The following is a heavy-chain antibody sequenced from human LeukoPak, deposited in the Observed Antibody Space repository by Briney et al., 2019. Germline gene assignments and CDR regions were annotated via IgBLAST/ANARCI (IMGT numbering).Heavy chain of an antibody. J-gene: IGHJ5*02. CDR3: AGDPLYCSGGSCYSTWFDP. V-gene: IGHV4-38-2*02. CDR1: GYSLSSTYY. D-gene: IGHD2-15*01. Sequence: SETLSLTCTVSGYSLSSTYYWGWIRQPPGKGLEWIGSIYHSGSTYYNPSLKSRVTISVDTSKNQVSLKLSSVTAADTAVYYCAGDPLYCSGGSCYSTWFDPWGQGTLVTVSS. CDR2: IYHSGST.